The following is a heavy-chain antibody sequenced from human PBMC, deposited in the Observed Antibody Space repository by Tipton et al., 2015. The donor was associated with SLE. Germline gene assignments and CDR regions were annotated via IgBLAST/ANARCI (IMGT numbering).Heavy chain of an antibody. V-gene: IGHV4-39*07. CDR3: ARDPHYYDSSESFDY. Sequence: TLSLTCTVSGGSISSSSYYWGWIRQPPGKGLEWIGSIYHSGSIFYNPSLKSRVTISVDTSKNQFSLKLGSVTAADTAVYYCARDPHYYDSSESFDYWGQGTLVTVSS. CDR1: GGSISSSSYY. D-gene: IGHD3-22*01. CDR2: IYHSGSI. J-gene: IGHJ4*02.